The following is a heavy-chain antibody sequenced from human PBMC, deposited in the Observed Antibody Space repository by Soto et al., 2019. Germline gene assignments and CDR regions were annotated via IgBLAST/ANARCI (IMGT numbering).Heavy chain of an antibody. D-gene: IGHD6-13*01. CDR2: IYHSGST. CDR1: GGSISSSNW. CDR3: AREEQQLVLNWFDP. V-gene: IGHV4-4*02. Sequence: SETLSLTCAVSGGSISSSNWWSWVRQPPGKGLEWIGEIYHSGSTNYNPSLKSRVTISVDKSKNQFSLKLSSVTAADTAVYYCAREEQQLVLNWFDPWGQGTLVTVSS. J-gene: IGHJ5*02.